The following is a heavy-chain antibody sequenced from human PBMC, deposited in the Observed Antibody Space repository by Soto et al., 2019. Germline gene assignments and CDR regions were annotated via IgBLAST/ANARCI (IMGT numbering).Heavy chain of an antibody. CDR2: IIPILGIA. V-gene: IGHV1-69*08. Sequence: QVQLVQSGAEVKKPGSSVKVSCKASGGTFSSYTISWVRQAPGQGLEWMGRIIPILGIANYAQKFQGRVXITADKSTSTXXMXLXILRSEDTAVYYCARDNIVVVVAADTGREGYWYCDLWGRGTLVTVSS. D-gene: IGHD2-15*01. CDR1: GGTFSSYT. CDR3: ARDNIVVVVAADTGREGYWYCDL. J-gene: IGHJ2*01.